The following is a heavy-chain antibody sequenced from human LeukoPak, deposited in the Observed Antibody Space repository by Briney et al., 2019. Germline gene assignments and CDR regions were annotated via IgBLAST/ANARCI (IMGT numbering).Heavy chain of an antibody. D-gene: IGHD5-18*01. CDR2: INHSGST. CDR1: GGSFSGYY. V-gene: IGHV4-34*01. Sequence: KSSETLSLTCAVYGGSFSGYYWSWIRQPPGKGLEWIGEINHSGSTNYNPSLKSRVTISVDTSKNQFSPKLSSVTAADTAVYYCARRGYSYGLFDYWGQGTLVTVSS. J-gene: IGHJ4*02. CDR3: ARRGYSYGLFDY.